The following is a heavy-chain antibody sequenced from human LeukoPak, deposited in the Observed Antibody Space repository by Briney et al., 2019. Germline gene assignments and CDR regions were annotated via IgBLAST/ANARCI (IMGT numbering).Heavy chain of an antibody. CDR2: ISSSSSTI. CDR3: ARDLNSDSSGYYYV. Sequence: GGSLRLSCAASGFSFSNYWMNWVRQAPGKGLEWVSYISSSSSTIYYADSVKGRFTISRDNAKNSLYLQMNSLRDEDTAVYYCARDLNSDSSGYYYVWGQGTLVTVSS. J-gene: IGHJ4*02. D-gene: IGHD3-22*01. CDR1: GFSFSNYW. V-gene: IGHV3-48*02.